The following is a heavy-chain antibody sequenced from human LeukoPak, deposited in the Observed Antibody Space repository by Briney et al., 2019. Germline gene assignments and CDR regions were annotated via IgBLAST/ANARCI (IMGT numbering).Heavy chain of an antibody. J-gene: IGHJ4*02. V-gene: IGHV3-48*04. CDR2: ISSGSGIV. Sequence: QSGGSLRLSCAASGFSFSTYSMNWVRQAAGKGLEWVSYISSGSGIVHYADSVKGRFTISRDNAKNSLYLQVDSLRAEDTAVYYCARDPSLYCATTSCYDLDYWGQGTLVTVSS. D-gene: IGHD2-2*01. CDR3: ARDPSLYCATTSCYDLDY. CDR1: GFSFSTYS.